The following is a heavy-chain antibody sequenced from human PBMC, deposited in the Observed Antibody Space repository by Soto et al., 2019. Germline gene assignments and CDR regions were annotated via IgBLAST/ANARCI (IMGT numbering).Heavy chain of an antibody. V-gene: IGHV4-39*01. CDR3: ARKKWNSSWPDFFSRNWFDP. D-gene: IGHD6-13*01. CDR2: IYYSRST. CDR1: GGSISSSSYY. J-gene: IGHJ5*02. Sequence: SETLSLTCTVSGGSISSSSYYWGWIRQPPGKGLEWIGSIYYSRSTYYNPTLKSRVTITVDTSKNQFSLKLSAVNAADTAVYYCARKKWNSSWPDFFSRNWFDPWGQGTLVTVSS.